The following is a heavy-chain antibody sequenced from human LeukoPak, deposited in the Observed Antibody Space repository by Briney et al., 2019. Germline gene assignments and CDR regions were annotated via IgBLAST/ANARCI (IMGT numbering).Heavy chain of an antibody. CDR2: INPNSGGT. Sequence: ASVKVSCKASGGTFSSYAISWVRQAPGQGLEWMGWINPNSGGTNYAQKFQGRVTMTRDTSISTAYMELSRLRSDDTAVYYCARPRYPTYYYYMDVWGKGTTVTVSS. J-gene: IGHJ6*03. CDR3: ARPRYPTYYYYMDV. D-gene: IGHD2-15*01. CDR1: GGTFSSYA. V-gene: IGHV1-2*02.